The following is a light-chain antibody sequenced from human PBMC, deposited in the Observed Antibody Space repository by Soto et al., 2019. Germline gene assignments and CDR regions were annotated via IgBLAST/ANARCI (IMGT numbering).Light chain of an antibody. V-gene: IGKV3-15*01. CDR2: SAS. Sequence: EIVMTQSPATLSVSPWERATLSCRASQSVSSDLAWYHQKPGQAPRLLIYSASTRATGIPDRFSGGGSGTDFTLTISRLEPEDFAVYYCQQFSSYPLTFGGGTKVDIK. J-gene: IGKJ4*01. CDR1: QSVSSD. CDR3: QQFSSYPLT.